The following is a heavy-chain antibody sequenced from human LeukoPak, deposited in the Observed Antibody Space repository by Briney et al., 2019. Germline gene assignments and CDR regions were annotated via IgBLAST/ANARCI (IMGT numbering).Heavy chain of an antibody. J-gene: IGHJ4*02. D-gene: IGHD6-25*01. Sequence: SETLSLTCTVSGGSMSSYYWSWIRQPPGRGLEWIGYIYYSGSTYYSSSLKSRVTISVDTSKNQFSLKLSSVTAADTAVYYCARVDSSGWRPFDYWGQGTLVTVSS. CDR3: ARVDSSGWRPFDY. CDR2: IYYSGST. CDR1: GGSMSSYY. V-gene: IGHV4-59*01.